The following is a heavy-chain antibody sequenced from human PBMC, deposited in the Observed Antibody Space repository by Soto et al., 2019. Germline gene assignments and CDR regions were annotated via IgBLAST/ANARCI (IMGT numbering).Heavy chain of an antibody. CDR3: SRDGARYNIVVVVAATPEYYYCGMDP. D-gene: IGHD2-15*01. CDR1: GYTFTSYG. CDR2: ISAYNGNT. V-gene: IGHV1-18*04. Sequence: ASVKVSCKASGYTFTSYGISWVRQAPGQGLEWMGWISAYNGNTNYAQKLQGRVTMTTDTSTSTAYMELRSLRSDDTAVYYCSRDGARYNIVVVVAATPEYYYCGMDPWGQGTTVTVSS. J-gene: IGHJ6*02.